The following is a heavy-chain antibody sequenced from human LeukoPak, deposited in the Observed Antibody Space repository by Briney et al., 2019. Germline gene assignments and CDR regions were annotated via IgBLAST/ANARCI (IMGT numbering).Heavy chain of an antibody. V-gene: IGHV1-2*02. D-gene: IGHD3-16*01. CDR1: GYTFTGYY. CDR2: INPNSGGI. J-gene: IGHJ6*02. Sequence: ASVKISCKASGYTFTGYYIHWVPQAPGQGLEWMGWINPNSGGINYAQKFQGRVTMTRDTSISTAYMELSRLRSDDTAVHYCARDISPTLRLGGDYYYYGMDVWGQGTTVTVSS. CDR3: ARDISPTLRLGGDYYYYGMDV.